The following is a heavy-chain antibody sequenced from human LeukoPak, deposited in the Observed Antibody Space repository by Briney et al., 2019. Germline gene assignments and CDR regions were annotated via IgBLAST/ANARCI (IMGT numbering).Heavy chain of an antibody. CDR3: ARQRYGGNPGSYYFDY. D-gene: IGHD4-23*01. Sequence: SETLSLTCTVSGGSISSSSYYWGWIRQPPGKGLEWIGSIYYSGSTYYNPSLKSRVTISVDTSKNQFSLKLSSVTAADTAVYYCARQRYGGNPGSYYFDYWGQGTLVTVSS. V-gene: IGHV4-39*01. CDR2: IYYSGST. J-gene: IGHJ4*02. CDR1: GGSISSSSYY.